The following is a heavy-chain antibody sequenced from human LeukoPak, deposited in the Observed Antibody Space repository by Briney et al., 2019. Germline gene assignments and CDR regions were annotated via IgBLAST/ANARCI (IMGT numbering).Heavy chain of an antibody. CDR2: IYNADSA. D-gene: IGHD1-26*01. V-gene: IGHV3-53*01. Sequence: GGSLRLSCAASGFTVSRNYMSWVRQAPGKGLEWVSVIYNADSAYYADSVRGRFIITRENSKNTIYLQMNSMRADDTAVYYCAREVGGGATNYFDYWGQGTLVTVSS. J-gene: IGHJ4*02. CDR3: AREVGGGATNYFDY. CDR1: GFTVSRNY.